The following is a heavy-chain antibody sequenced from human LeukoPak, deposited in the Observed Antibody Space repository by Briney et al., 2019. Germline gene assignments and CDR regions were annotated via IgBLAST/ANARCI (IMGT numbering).Heavy chain of an antibody. CDR1: GGSFSGYY. J-gene: IGHJ5*02. D-gene: IGHD1-26*01. CDR2: INHSGST. V-gene: IGHV4-34*01. Sequence: SETLSLTCAVYGGSFSGYYWSWIRQPPGKGLEWIGEINHSGSTNYNPSLKSRVTISVDTSKNQFSLKLSSVTAADTAVYYCARDVGATLRGNWFDPWGQGTLVTVSS. CDR3: ARDVGATLRGNWFDP.